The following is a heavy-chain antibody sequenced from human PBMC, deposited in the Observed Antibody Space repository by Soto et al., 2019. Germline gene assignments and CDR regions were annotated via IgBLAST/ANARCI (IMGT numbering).Heavy chain of an antibody. V-gene: IGHV1-69*08. CDR1: GGPFSSHT. J-gene: IGHJ2*01. CDR3: ASPDFGDYWYFDL. Sequence: QDQLVQSGAEVKKPGSSVKVSCKAFGGPFSSHTFSWVRQAPGQGLEWMGRIIPALGTTTYAQKFQGRVTITADASVTRVYMELNSLRTEDTAVYYCASPDFGDYWYFDLWGRGTLVAVSS. CDR2: IIPALGTT. D-gene: IGHD4-17*01.